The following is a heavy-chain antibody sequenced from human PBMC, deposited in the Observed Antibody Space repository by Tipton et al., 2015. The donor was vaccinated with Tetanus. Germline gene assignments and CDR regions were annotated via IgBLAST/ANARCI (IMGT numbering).Heavy chain of an antibody. D-gene: IGHD1-14*01. J-gene: IGHJ6*02. CDR2: IKQDGSEK. CDR3: ARDGQPGYHFGMDV. Sequence: SLRLSCAASGFTFSSYWMSWVRQAPGKGLEWVANIKQDGSEKYYVDSVKGRFTISRDNAKNSLYLQMNSLRAEDTAVYYCARDGQPGYHFGMDVWGPGTTVAVSS. CDR1: GFTFSSYW. V-gene: IGHV3-7*03.